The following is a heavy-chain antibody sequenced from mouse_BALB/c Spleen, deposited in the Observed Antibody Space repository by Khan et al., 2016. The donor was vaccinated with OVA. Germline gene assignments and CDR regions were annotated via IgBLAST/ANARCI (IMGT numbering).Heavy chain of an antibody. V-gene: IGHV3-1*02. CDR1: GYSITSDYS. Sequence: EVQLVETGPDLVKPSQSLSLTCTVTGYSITSDYSWHWIRQFPGNKLEWMGYIHYSGNTDYNPSLKSRISITRDTSRDQFFLHLNSVTSEDTATYYCAREVPLYFDYWGQGATLTVSS. J-gene: IGHJ2*01. CDR3: AREVPLYFDY. D-gene: IGHD2-14*01. CDR2: IHYSGNT.